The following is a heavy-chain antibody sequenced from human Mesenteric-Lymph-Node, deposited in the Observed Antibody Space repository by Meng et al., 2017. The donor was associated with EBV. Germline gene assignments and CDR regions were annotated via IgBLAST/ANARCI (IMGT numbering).Heavy chain of an antibody. D-gene: IGHD6-13*01. CDR1: GYTFTNYD. CDR2: MKPNSGDT. V-gene: IGHV1-8*01. CDR3: ARRQQLTNWFDP. Sequence: VAFGAEVKKPGAFGKVSCEVSGYTFTNYDINWVRQAPGQGLEWMGWMKPNSGDTGYAQKFQGRVSMTRDTSISTAYMELSSLKSEDTAVYFCARRQQLTNWFDPWGQGTLVTVSS. J-gene: IGHJ5*02.